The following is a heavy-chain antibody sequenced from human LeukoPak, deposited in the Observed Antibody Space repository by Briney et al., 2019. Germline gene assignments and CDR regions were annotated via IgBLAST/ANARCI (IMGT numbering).Heavy chain of an antibody. CDR2: ISYDGRSK. CDR3: ARGLYYDSSGPVDY. Sequence: PGGSLRLSCAASGFTFSSYAVHWVRQAPGKGLEWVTFISYDGRSKYYADSVKGRFTISRDISKNTLYLQMNSLRAEDAAVYYCARGLYYDSSGPVDYWGQGTLVTVSS. CDR1: GFTFSSYA. D-gene: IGHD3-22*01. V-gene: IGHV3-30*04. J-gene: IGHJ4*02.